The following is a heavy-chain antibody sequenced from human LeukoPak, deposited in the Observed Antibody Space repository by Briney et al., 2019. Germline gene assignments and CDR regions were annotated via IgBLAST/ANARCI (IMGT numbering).Heavy chain of an antibody. J-gene: IGHJ6*02. CDR1: GFTFSDYY. V-gene: IGHV3-11*01. CDR3: ARREGYCSGGSCPYGMDV. CDR2: ISSSGSTI. Sequence: GRSLRLSCAASGFTFSDYYMSWIRQAPGEGLEWVSYISSSGSTIYYADSVRGRFTISRDNAKNSLYLQMNSLRAEDTAVYYCARREGYCSGGSCPYGMDVWGQGTTVTVSS. D-gene: IGHD2-15*01.